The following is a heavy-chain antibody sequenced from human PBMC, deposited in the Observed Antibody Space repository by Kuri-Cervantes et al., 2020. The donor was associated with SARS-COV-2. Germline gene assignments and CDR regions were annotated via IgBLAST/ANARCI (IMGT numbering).Heavy chain of an antibody. CDR1: GGTFSSYA. J-gene: IGHJ4*02. CDR2: IILILGTA. D-gene: IGHD2-21*01. Sequence: SVKVSCKASGGTFSSYAISWVRQAPGQGLEWMGRIILILGTANYAQKFQGRVTITADKSTSTAYMELSSLRSEDTAVYYCARDLIGLAYCGGDCSWEYFDYWGQGTLVTVSS. CDR3: ARDLIGLAYCGGDCSWEYFDY. V-gene: IGHV1-69*04.